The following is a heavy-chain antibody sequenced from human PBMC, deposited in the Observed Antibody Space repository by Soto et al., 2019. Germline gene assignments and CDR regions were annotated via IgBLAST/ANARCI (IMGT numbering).Heavy chain of an antibody. V-gene: IGHV3-30-3*01. CDR3: ARDPGDPRSYYFDY. J-gene: IGHJ4*02. D-gene: IGHD2-21*02. Sequence: PGGSLRLSCAASGFTFSSYAMHWVRQAPGKGLEWVAVISYDGSNKYYADSVKGRFTISRDNSKNTLYLQMNSLRAEDTAVYYCARDPGDPRSYYFDYWGQGTLVTVSS. CDR2: ISYDGSNK. CDR1: GFTFSSYA.